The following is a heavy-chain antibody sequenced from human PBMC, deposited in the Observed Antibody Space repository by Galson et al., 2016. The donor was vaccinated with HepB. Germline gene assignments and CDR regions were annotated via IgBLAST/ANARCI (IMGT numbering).Heavy chain of an antibody. CDR3: ARAWGNYGMDV. CDR2: ISGSGGNS. D-gene: IGHD7-27*01. Sequence: SLRLSCAASGFTFSSYAMSWVRQAPGKGLEWVSAISGSGGNSYYADSVKGRFTISRDNSKNTLYVQMHSLRAEDTAVYYCARAWGNYGMDVWGQGTTVTVSS. V-gene: IGHV3-23*01. CDR1: GFTFSSYA. J-gene: IGHJ6*02.